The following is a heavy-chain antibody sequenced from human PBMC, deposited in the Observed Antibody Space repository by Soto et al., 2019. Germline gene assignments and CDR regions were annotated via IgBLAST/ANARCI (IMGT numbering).Heavy chain of an antibody. D-gene: IGHD5-18*01. Sequence: SVKVSCKASGGTFGSQGIAWVRQAPGQGLEWMGGFIAMLGTPTYAKKVQGRATISADESLTSSYLELRSLRSEDTGVYFCARGAMANSDYWGQGTVVTVS. CDR3: ARGAMANSDY. J-gene: IGHJ4*02. CDR2: FIAMLGTP. V-gene: IGHV1-69*13. CDR1: GGTFGSQG.